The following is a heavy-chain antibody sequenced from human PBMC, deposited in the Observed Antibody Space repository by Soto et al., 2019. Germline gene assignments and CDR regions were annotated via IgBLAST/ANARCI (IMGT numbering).Heavy chain of an antibody. Sequence: ASVKVSCKASGCTFTVYYMHWVRQAPGQGLEWMGWINPKSGGTMYPQKFQGRVTMTWDTSISTAYMALTRLRSDDTAVYYCARDLAKGGGSAGFDYWGQGTLVTVSS. J-gene: IGHJ4*02. CDR1: GCTFTVYY. CDR2: INPKSGGT. D-gene: IGHD1-26*01. V-gene: IGHV1-2*02. CDR3: ARDLAKGGGSAGFDY.